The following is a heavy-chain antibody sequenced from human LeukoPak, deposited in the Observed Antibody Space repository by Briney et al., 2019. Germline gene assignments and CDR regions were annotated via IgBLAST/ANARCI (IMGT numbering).Heavy chain of an antibody. D-gene: IGHD2-2*01. CDR1: GYTFTGYY. Sequence: ASVKVSCKASGYTFTGYYMHWVRQAPGQGLEWMGWINPISGGTNYAQKFQGRVTMTRDTSISTAYMELSRLRSDDTAVYYCAREIDPIVVVPAASGHYYYGMDVWGQGTTVTVSS. J-gene: IGHJ6*02. V-gene: IGHV1-2*02. CDR3: AREIDPIVVVPAASGHYYYGMDV. CDR2: INPISGGT.